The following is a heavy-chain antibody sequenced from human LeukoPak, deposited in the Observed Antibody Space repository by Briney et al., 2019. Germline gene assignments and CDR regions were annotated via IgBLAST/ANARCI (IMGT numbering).Heavy chain of an antibody. CDR1: GYSISSGYY. Sequence: SETLSLTCTVSGYSISSGYYWGWIRQPPGKGLEWLGYVHDSAGTIYNPSLKSRVTISVGTSKTQFSLKVTSVTTADTAVYYCAKGRKDFDTNLGPFDSWGQGILVTVSS. J-gene: IGHJ4*02. D-gene: IGHD3-9*01. CDR2: VHDSAGT. V-gene: IGHV4-38-2*02. CDR3: AKGRKDFDTNLGPFDS.